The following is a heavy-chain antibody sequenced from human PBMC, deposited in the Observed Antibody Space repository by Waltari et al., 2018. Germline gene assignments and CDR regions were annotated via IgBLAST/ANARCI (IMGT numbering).Heavy chain of an antibody. Sequence: QVQILQSGAGLLKPSETLSLTCAVYGASFNINYWSWIRQSPGKGLEWIAEINRGGNANYNPSLRSRVTRSVYRSKNQVSLNLSSVTAADTAVYYCARLLIEPSGLGWYSFDHWGQGIPVIVS. V-gene: IGHV4-34*01. CDR1: GASFNINY. J-gene: IGHJ4*02. D-gene: IGHD2-21*01. CDR2: INRGGNA. CDR3: ARLLIEPSGLGWYSFDH.